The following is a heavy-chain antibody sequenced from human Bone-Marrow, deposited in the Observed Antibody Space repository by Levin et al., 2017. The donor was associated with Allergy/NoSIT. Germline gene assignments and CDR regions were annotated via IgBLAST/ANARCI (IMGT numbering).Heavy chain of an antibody. V-gene: IGHV2-5*02. Sequence: SGPTLVKPTQTLTLTCTFSGFSLTSRGVGVGWIRQPPGKALEWIALIYWDDDKRYSPSLKSRLTITKDTSKNQVVLTLTNMDSVDTGTYYCAHGSHFDDISYYYAEYFQHWGQGTLVTVSS. CDR1: GFSLTSRGVG. J-gene: IGHJ1*01. CDR2: IYWDDDK. CDR3: AHGSHFDDISYYYAEYFQH. D-gene: IGHD3-10*01.